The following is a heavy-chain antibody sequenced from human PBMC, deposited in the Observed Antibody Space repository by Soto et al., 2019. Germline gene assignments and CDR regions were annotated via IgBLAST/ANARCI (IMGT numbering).Heavy chain of an antibody. V-gene: IGHV4-31*03. D-gene: IGHD2-21*01. CDR3: TRLRIATNNYKWFDP. CDR2: IYVTGAV. Sequence: SETLSLTCSVSGAALNSGNYYWSWIRQVPGKGLEWIGHIYVTGAVDYNPSLRDRITISQDASEGQFSLNLRLVTAADTAAYYCTRLRIATNNYKWFDPWGQGTLVTVSS. CDR1: GAALNSGNYY. J-gene: IGHJ5*02.